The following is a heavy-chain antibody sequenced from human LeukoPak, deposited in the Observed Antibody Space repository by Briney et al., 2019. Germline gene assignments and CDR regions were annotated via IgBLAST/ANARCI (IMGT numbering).Heavy chain of an antibody. D-gene: IGHD1-26*01. V-gene: IGHV3-23*01. J-gene: IGHJ3*02. CDR2: ISGTGGST. Sequence: GGSLRLSCAASGFTFSSYSMTWVRQAPGKGLEWVSGISGTGGSTYYADSVKGRFTISRDNSKNTVDLQINSLSAEDTAVYYCAKDRGNYFNAFDIWGQGTMVTVSS. CDR3: AKDRGNYFNAFDI. CDR1: GFTFSSYS.